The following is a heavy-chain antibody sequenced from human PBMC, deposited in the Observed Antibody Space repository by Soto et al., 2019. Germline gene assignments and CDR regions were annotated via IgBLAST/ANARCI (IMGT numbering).Heavy chain of an antibody. J-gene: IGHJ6*02. CDR3: ARGFKGGSHFSAMGV. CDR2: FYPGDSDA. CDR1: GYNFTTYW. Sequence: PRESLKISCVTSGYNFTTYWVAWVRQMPGKGLECVGIFYPGDSDATYGPSFLGQVTISADRSISTAYLQWSSLKASDTAMYFCARGFKGGSHFSAMGVWGQETT. D-gene: IGHD1-26*01. V-gene: IGHV5-51*01.